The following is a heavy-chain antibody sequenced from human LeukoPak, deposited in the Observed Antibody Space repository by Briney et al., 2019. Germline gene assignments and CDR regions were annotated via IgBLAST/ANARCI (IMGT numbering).Heavy chain of an antibody. J-gene: IGHJ4*02. CDR2: ISSGGSTT. Sequence: GGSLRLSCAASGFTFSSYEMNWVRQAPGKGLEWVSKISSGGSTTYYADSVKGRFTISRDNAKNSLYLQVNSLRAEDTAVYYCATSLVRGQGRLVTVSS. D-gene: IGHD2/OR15-2a*01. CDR1: GFTFSSYE. CDR3: ATSLV. V-gene: IGHV3-48*03.